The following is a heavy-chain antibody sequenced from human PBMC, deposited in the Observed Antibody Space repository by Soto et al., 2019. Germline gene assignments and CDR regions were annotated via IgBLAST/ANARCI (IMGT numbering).Heavy chain of an antibody. V-gene: IGHV4-34*01. Sequence: PSESLSLTCAVYGGSFSGYYWSWIRQPPGNVLEWIGEITQSGSTNYNPSLKSRATISVDTSKNPFSLKLSSVTAADTALYYCARTLTTGLRYYYYYYLDVWGKGTTVTVSS. CDR2: ITQSGST. CDR1: GGSFSGYY. CDR3: ARTLTTGLRYYYYYYLDV. J-gene: IGHJ6*03. D-gene: IGHD1-26*01.